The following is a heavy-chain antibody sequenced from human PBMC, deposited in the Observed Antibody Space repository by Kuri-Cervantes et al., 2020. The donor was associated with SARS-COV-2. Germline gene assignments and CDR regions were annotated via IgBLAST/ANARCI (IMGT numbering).Heavy chain of an antibody. CDR3: ASGAVTDLFDY. V-gene: IGHV1-69*04. CDR2: IIPILGIA. D-gene: IGHD6-19*01. J-gene: IGHJ4*02. Sequence: SVKVSCKASGGTFSSYAISWVRQAPGQGLEWMGRIIPILGIANYAQKFQGRVTITADKSTSTAYMELSSLRSEDTAVYYCASGAVTDLFDYWGQGTLVTVSS. CDR1: GGTFSSYA.